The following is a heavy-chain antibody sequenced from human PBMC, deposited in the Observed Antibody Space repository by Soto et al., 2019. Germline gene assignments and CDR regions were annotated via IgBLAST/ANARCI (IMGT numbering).Heavy chain of an antibody. CDR3: AKGSTVTTRWYFDL. V-gene: IGHV3-23*01. Sequence: GGSLRLSCAASGFTFSSHGMHWARQAPGKGLEWVSVVSASGGNKFYADSVKGRFTISREDSKSTLYLQMNSVRAEDTAVYYCAKGSTVTTRWYFDLWGRGTLVTVSS. D-gene: IGHD4-17*01. CDR1: GFTFSSHG. J-gene: IGHJ2*01. CDR2: VSASGGNK.